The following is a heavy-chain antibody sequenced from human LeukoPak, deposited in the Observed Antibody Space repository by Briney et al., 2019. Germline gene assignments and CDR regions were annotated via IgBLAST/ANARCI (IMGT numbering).Heavy chain of an antibody. CDR2: IYYSGST. CDR3: ARSGYLYGGPDY. CDR1: GGSINSNY. V-gene: IGHV4-59*08. Sequence: SETLSLTCTVSGGSINSNYRTWIRQPPGKGLEWIGYIYYSGSTKYNAPFKSRVTISVDRAKNQFSLKLRYATAADTAVYYCARSGYLYGGPDYWGQGTLVRVST. D-gene: IGHD5-18*01. J-gene: IGHJ4*02.